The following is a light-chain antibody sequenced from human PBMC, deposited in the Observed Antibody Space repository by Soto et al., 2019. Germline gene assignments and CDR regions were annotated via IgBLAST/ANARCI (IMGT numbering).Light chain of an antibody. CDR2: EVS. CDR1: SSDVGNYNY. CDR3: SSYTSSSTLV. V-gene: IGLV2-14*01. Sequence: SALTQPASVSGSPGQSITISCTGTSSDVGNYNYVSWYQHHPGKAPKLMIYEVSDRPSGVSNRFSGSKSANTASLTISGLQAEDEDDYYCSSYTSSSTLVFGTGTKVTLL. J-gene: IGLJ1*01.